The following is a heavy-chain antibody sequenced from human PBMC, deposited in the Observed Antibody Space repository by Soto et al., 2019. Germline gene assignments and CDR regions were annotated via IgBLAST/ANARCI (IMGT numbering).Heavy chain of an antibody. CDR3: ARELMTTVTYFVY. J-gene: IGHJ4*02. D-gene: IGHD4-17*01. Sequence: WVTRRVSCAVSGFTFSHHYIEWVRQAPGKGLEWVGRTRNKANSYTTEYAASVKGRFTISRDDSKNSLYLQMNSLKTEDTTVYYCARELMTTVTYFVYWGQGT. CDR2: TRNKANSYTT. V-gene: IGHV3-72*01. CDR1: GFTFSHHY.